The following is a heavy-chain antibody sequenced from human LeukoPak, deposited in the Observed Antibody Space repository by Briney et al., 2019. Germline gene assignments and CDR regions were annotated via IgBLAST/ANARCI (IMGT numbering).Heavy chain of an antibody. CDR2: IYTSGST. Sequence: SETLSLTCTVSGGSISSYYWSWIRQPPGKGLEWIGRIYTSGSTNYNPSLKSRVTMSVDTSKSQFSLKLSSVTAADTAVYYCARAPVAGSSWYTYYFDYWGQGTLVTVSS. CDR3: ARAPVAGSSWYTYYFDY. CDR1: GGSISSYY. V-gene: IGHV4-4*07. D-gene: IGHD6-13*01. J-gene: IGHJ4*02.